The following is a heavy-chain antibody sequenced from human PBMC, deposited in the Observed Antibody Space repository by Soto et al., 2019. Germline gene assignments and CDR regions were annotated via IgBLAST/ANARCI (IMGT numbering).Heavy chain of an antibody. Sequence: SETLSLTCAVYGGSFSGYYWSWIRQPPGRGLEWIGEINHSGSTNYNPSLKSRVTISVDTSKNQFSLKLSSVTAADTAVYYCARGITIFGVVMPYYYYGMDLWGQGTTVTVS. CDR1: GGSFSGYY. CDR3: ARGITIFGVVMPYYYYGMDL. J-gene: IGHJ6*02. CDR2: INHSGST. V-gene: IGHV4-34*01. D-gene: IGHD3-3*01.